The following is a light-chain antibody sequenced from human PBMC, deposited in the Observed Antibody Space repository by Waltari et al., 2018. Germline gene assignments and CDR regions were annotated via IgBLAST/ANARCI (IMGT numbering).Light chain of an antibody. Sequence: ELVLTQSPATLYLSPGERATPPCRASQSVGNFLAWYRQKPGQPPRLVIYDVSHRATGTPARFSGSGSGTDFTLTISTLQPEDFAFYFCQQRGNWAPLTFGGGTEVVIK. V-gene: IGKV3-11*01. CDR1: QSVGNF. CDR3: QQRGNWAPLT. CDR2: DVS. J-gene: IGKJ4*01.